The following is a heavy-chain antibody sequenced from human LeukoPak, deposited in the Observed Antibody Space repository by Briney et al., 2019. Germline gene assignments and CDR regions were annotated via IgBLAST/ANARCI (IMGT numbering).Heavy chain of an antibody. CDR2: IYYSGST. V-gene: IGHV4-39*07. J-gene: IGHJ6*03. CDR1: GGSISSRTYY. D-gene: IGHD6-6*01. CDR3: ARDFSSSSAVYYYYYMDV. Sequence: SETLSLTCTVSGGSISSRTYYWGWIRQPPGKGLEWIGTIYYSGSTNYNPSLKSRVTISVDTSKNQFSLKLSSVTAADTAVYYCARDFSSSSAVYYYYYMDVWGKGTTVTVSS.